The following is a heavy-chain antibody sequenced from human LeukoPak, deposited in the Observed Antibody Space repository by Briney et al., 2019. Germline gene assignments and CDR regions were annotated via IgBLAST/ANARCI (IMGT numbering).Heavy chain of an antibody. D-gene: IGHD2-15*01. V-gene: IGHV3-23*01. Sequence: PGGPLRLSCAASGFSFSSYGMSWVRQAPGKGLEWVSAISGSGGSTYYADSVKGRFTISRDNSKNTLYLQMSSLRAEDTAVFYCAKHSAFSFRYYFDYWGQGALVTVSS. J-gene: IGHJ4*02. CDR2: ISGSGGST. CDR3: AKHSAFSFRYYFDY. CDR1: GFSFSSYG.